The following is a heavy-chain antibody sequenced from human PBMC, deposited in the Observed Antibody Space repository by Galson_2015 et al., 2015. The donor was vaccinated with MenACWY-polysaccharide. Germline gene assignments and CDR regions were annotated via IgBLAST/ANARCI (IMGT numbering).Heavy chain of an antibody. Sequence: SLRLSCAASGFTFSSFTIHWVRQAPGKGLEWVTIISYDGSNKYYADSVTGRFTISRDNSNNTLFPQMDSLRGEDTAVYYCARGGSFRNYAGGVDVWGHGTMVTVSS. D-gene: IGHD4-11*01. J-gene: IGHJ6*02. CDR1: GFTFSSFT. CDR3: ARGGSFRNYAGGVDV. CDR2: ISYDGSNK. V-gene: IGHV3-30-3*01.